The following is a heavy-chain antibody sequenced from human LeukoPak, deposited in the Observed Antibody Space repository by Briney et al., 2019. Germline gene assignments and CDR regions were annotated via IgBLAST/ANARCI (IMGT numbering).Heavy chain of an antibody. CDR1: GYSFTSYW. J-gene: IGHJ4*02. D-gene: IGHD3-22*01. Sequence: GESLKISCKGSGYSFTSYWIGWVRQMPGKGLEWMGIIYPGDSDTRYSPSFQGQVTISADKSISTAYLQWSSLKASDTAMYYCARHRGVVITADVPYYFDYWGQGTLVTVSS. CDR2: IYPGDSDT. CDR3: ARHRGVVITADVPYYFDY. V-gene: IGHV5-51*01.